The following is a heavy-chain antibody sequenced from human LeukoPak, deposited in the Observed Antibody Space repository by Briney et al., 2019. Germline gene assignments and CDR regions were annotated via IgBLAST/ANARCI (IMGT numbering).Heavy chain of an antibody. CDR3: ARDPGYSYAFDI. Sequence: AASVKVSCKASGYTFTAHYMHWVRQAPGQGLEWMGRINPSSGDTEYGQRFQGRVTLTRDTSSSTANMELRRLRSDDTAVYYCARDPGYSYAFDIWGQGTVVIVSS. CDR2: INPSSGDT. J-gene: IGHJ3*02. D-gene: IGHD2-21*01. V-gene: IGHV1-2*06. CDR1: GYTFTAHY.